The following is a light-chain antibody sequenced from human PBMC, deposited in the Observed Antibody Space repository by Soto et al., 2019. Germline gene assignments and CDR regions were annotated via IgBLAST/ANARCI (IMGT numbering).Light chain of an antibody. Sequence: QSVLTQPPSVSGSPGQSVTIACTGTSSDVGSYNRVSWYQQPPGTAPKLMICQVSNRPSGVPDRFSGSKSGNTASLTISGLQAEDEADYYCSSYTSSGTWVFGGGTKVNVL. V-gene: IGLV2-18*02. CDR2: QVS. CDR1: SSDVGSYNR. J-gene: IGLJ3*02. CDR3: SSYTSSGTWV.